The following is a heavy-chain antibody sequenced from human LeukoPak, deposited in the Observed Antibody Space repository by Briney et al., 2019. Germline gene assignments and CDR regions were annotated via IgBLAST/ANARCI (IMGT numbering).Heavy chain of an antibody. D-gene: IGHD1-26*01. CDR3: AKGGGAVGFDY. V-gene: IGHV1-2*02. J-gene: IGHJ4*02. CDR1: GYTFTDYY. Sequence: GASVKVSCKASGYTFTDYYMHWVRQAPGQGLEWMGWSGPNSGVTNYAQKFQDRVTMTRDTSISTAYMELSTLRSDDTAVYYCAKGGGAVGFDYWGQGTLVTVSS. CDR2: SGPNSGVT.